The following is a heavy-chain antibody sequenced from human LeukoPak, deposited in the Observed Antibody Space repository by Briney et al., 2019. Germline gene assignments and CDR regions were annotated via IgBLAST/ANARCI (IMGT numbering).Heavy chain of an antibody. J-gene: IGHJ3*02. V-gene: IGHV3-73*01. Sequence: GGSLRLSCAASGFTFSGSAMHWVRQASGKGLEWVGRIRSKANSYAPAYAASVKGRFTISRDGSKNTAYLQMNSLKTEDTAVYYCTRSRSYYDSSGYSLDAFDIWGQGTMVTVSS. CDR2: IRSKANSYAP. CDR3: TRSRSYYDSSGYSLDAFDI. CDR1: GFTFSGSA. D-gene: IGHD3-22*01.